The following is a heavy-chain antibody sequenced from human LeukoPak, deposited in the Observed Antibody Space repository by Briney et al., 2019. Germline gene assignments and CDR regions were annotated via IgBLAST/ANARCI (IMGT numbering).Heavy chain of an antibody. D-gene: IGHD6-6*01. CDR3: ARGGIAARENAFDI. CDR1: GGSISSYY. CDR2: IYYSGST. V-gene: IGHV4-59*12. Sequence: SETLSLTCTVSGGSISSYYWSWIRQPPGKGLEWIGYIYYSGSTNYNPSLKSRVTISVDTSKNQFPLKLSSVTAADTAVYYCARGGIAARENAFDIWGQGTMVTVSS. J-gene: IGHJ3*02.